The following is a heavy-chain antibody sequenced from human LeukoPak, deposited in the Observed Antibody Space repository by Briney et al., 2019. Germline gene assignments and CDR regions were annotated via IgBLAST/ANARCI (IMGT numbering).Heavy chain of an antibody. CDR1: GGSISSGSYY. V-gene: IGHV4-39*01. CDR3: ARSGGAYDSSGYYDY. CDR2: IYYSGST. Sequence: NTSETLSLTCTVSGGSISSGSYYWSWIRQPAGKGLEWIGSIYYSGSTYYNPSLKSRVTISVDTSKNQFSLKLSSVTAADTAVYYCARSGGAYDSSGYYDYWGQGTLVTVSS. D-gene: IGHD3-22*01. J-gene: IGHJ4*02.